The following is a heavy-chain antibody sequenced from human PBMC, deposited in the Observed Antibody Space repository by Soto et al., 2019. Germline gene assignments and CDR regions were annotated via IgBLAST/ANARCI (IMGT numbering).Heavy chain of an antibody. CDR1: GLTFSSYG. Sequence: QVQLVESGGGVVQPWRSLRLSCAASGLTFSSYGMNWVRQAPGKGLEWVAVISYDGSDKYYADSAKGRFTISRDNSKNTLFLQMNSLRADDTAVYYCAREINSHFDYWGQGTLVTVSS. CDR3: AREINSHFDY. J-gene: IGHJ4*02. CDR2: ISYDGSDK. D-gene: IGHD2-15*01. V-gene: IGHV3-30-3*01.